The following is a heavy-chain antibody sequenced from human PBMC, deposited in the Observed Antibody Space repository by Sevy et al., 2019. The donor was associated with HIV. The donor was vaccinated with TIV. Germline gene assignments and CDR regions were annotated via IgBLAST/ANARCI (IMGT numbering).Heavy chain of an antibody. CDR2: IKQDGSEK. CDR1: GFTFSSYW. V-gene: IGHV3-7*04. J-gene: IGHJ4*02. Sequence: GESLKISCAASGFTFSSYWMSWVRQAPGKGLEWVANIKQDGSEKYYVDSVKGRFTISRDNAKNSLYLQMNSLRAEDTAVYYCARGPTTAPESKHCYFDYWGQGTLVTVSS. CDR3: ARGPTTAPESKHCYFDY.